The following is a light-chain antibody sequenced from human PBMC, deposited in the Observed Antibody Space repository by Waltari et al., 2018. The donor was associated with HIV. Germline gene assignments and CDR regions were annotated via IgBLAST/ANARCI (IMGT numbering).Light chain of an antibody. J-gene: IGLJ1*01. V-gene: IGLV2-11*01. CDR1: IGVIAGSSF. Sequence: QSALTQPRSVSGSPGQSLTLSFTGSIGVIAGSSFVSRYQHHPGKAPKVMIYDVTKRPSGVPDRFSGSRSGNTASLTISGLQAEDEAEYYCCSFVGSYSYVFGSGTKVTVL. CDR2: DVT. CDR3: CSFVGSYSYV.